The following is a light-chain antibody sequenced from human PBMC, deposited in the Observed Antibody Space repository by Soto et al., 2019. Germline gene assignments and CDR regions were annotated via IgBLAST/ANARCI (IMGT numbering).Light chain of an antibody. CDR3: MQGTHWTTT. CDR2: RVS. CDR1: QSLVHSDGNTY. V-gene: IGKV2-30*02. J-gene: IGKJ1*01. Sequence: PVSLPATLCKPASISFRYSQSLVHSDGNTYLNWLQHRPCESPRRLLYRVSNRDSGVAEKLRGSAYGTNLTMKISWVEEEDVGVYYCMQGTHWTTTFGHGTKVDIK.